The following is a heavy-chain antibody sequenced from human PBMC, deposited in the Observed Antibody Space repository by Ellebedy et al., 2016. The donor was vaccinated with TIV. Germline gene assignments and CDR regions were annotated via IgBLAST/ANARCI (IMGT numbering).Heavy chain of an antibody. CDR3: ARSAARRGGPFDY. CDR2: ISAYNGNT. CDR1: GYTFTGYY. J-gene: IGHJ4*02. D-gene: IGHD6-6*01. Sequence: ASVKVSCXASGYTFTGYYMHWVRQAPGQGLEWMGWISAYNGNTNYAQKLQGRVTMTTDTSTSTAYMELRSLRSDDTAVYYCARSAARRGGPFDYWGQGTLVTVSS. V-gene: IGHV1-18*04.